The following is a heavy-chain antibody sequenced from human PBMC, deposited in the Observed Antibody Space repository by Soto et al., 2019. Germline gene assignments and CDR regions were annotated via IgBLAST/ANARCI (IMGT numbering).Heavy chain of an antibody. CDR3: ARQIYDSDTGPNFQYYFDS. J-gene: IGHJ4*02. CDR2: IDPSDSQT. D-gene: IGHD3-22*01. Sequence: RGEALKISCTGSGYGFAVDWITWVRPPPGKGLEWMGRIDPSDSQTYYSPSFRGHVTISATKSITTVFLQWSSLRASDTAMYYCARQIYDSDTGPNFQYYFDSWGQGTPVTVSS. V-gene: IGHV5-10-1*01. CDR1: GYGFAVDW.